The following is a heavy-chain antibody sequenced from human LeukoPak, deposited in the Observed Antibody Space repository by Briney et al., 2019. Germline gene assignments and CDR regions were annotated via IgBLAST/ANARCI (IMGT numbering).Heavy chain of an antibody. CDR1: GFSVSNTY. CDR3: ARGTVTAPDY. CDR2: IYSGGNT. D-gene: IGHD2-21*02. Sequence: GGSLRLSCAASGFSVSNTYMSWVRQAPGKGLEWVSIIYSGGNTYYADSVKGRFTISRDNSKNTLYLQMNRLRPEDTAVCYFARGTVTAPDYWGQGTLVTVSS. V-gene: IGHV3-53*01. J-gene: IGHJ4*02.